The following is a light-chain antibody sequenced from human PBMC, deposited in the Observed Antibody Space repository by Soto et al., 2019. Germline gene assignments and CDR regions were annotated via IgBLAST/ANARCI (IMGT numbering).Light chain of an antibody. J-gene: IGLJ1*01. CDR1: SSDVGSYNL. CDR2: EVN. Sequence: QSVLTQPASVSGSPGQSITISCTGTSSDVGSYNLVSWYQQHPGKAPKLMIYEVNNRPSGVSNRCSGSKSVNTASLTISGLQAEDEADYYCSSHSSSSAYYVFGTGTKVTVL. V-gene: IGLV2-14*02. CDR3: SSHSSSSAYYV.